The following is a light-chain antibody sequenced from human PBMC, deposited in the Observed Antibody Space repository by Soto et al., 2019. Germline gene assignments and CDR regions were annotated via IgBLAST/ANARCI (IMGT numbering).Light chain of an antibody. Sequence: DIQMTQSPSTLSGSVGDRVTITCRASQTIRSWLAWYQQKPGKAPKLLIYKASTLKSGVPSRFSGSGSGTEFTLTISSLQPDDFATDYCQHYNSYSEAFGEGNKVELK. V-gene: IGKV1-5*03. CDR2: KAS. J-gene: IGKJ1*01. CDR1: QTIRSW. CDR3: QHYNSYSEA.